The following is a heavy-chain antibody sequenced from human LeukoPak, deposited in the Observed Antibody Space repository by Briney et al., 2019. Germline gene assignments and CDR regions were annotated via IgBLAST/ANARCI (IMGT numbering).Heavy chain of an antibody. Sequence: ASVKVSCKASGYTFTRYGVSWVRQAPGQGLEWMGWIRGDNGNTNYAQNFQGRVTMTTDTPSSTAYMEVRSLRSDDTAVYYCARPVTARGGSGWPQHIDYWGQGTLVSVSS. D-gene: IGHD6-19*01. V-gene: IGHV1-18*01. CDR2: IRGDNGNT. CDR3: ARPVTARGGSGWPQHIDY. J-gene: IGHJ4*02. CDR1: GYTFTRYG.